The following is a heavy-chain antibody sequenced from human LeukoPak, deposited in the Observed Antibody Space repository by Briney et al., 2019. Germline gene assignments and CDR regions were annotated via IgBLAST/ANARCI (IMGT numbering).Heavy chain of an antibody. V-gene: IGHV4-31*03. CDR2: IYYSGST. CDR3: AGSRSSGYEDWFDP. CDR1: GGSISSGGYY. Sequence: SETLSLTCTVSGGSISSGGYYWRWIRQHPGKGLEWIGYIYYSGSTYYNPSLKRRITISVDTSKNQFSLRLSSVTAADTAVYYWAGSRSSGYEDWFDPWGQGTLVTVSS. J-gene: IGHJ5*02. D-gene: IGHD6-19*01.